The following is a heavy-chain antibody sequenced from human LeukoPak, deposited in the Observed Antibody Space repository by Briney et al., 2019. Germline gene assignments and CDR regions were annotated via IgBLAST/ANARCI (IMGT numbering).Heavy chain of an antibody. CDR3: AKDLSGSGWLNWFDP. V-gene: IGHV3-23*01. J-gene: IGHJ5*02. D-gene: IGHD6-19*01. CDR1: GFTFSSYW. Sequence: GGSLRLSCAASGFTFSSYWMHWVRHAPGKGLEWVSAISGSGGSTYYADSVKGRFTISRDNSKNTLYLQMNSLRAEDTAVYYCAKDLSGSGWLNWFDPWGQGTLVTVSS. CDR2: ISGSGGST.